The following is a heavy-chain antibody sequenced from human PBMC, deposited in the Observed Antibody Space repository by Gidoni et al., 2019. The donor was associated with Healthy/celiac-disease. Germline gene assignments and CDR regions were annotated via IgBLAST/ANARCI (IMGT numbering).Heavy chain of an antibody. Sequence: EVQLVESGGGLVQPGRSLRLSCAASGFTFDDYAMHWVRQAQGKGLEWVSGISWNSGSIGYADSVKGRFTISRDNAKNSLYLQMNSLRAEDTALYYCAKGGDYYDSSGYKGYYFDYWGQGTLVTVSS. D-gene: IGHD3-22*01. V-gene: IGHV3-9*01. CDR3: AKGGDYYDSSGYKGYYFDY. CDR1: GFTFDDYA. J-gene: IGHJ4*02. CDR2: ISWNSGSI.